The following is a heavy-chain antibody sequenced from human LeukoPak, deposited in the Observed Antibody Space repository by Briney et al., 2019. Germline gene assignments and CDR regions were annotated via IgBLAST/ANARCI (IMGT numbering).Heavy chain of an antibody. CDR2: INHSGST. CDR3: ARGRGRQQLVPFDY. J-gene: IGHJ4*02. V-gene: IGHV4-34*01. Sequence: SETLSLTCGVYGGSFSGYYWSWIRQPPGKGLEWIGEINHSGSTNYNPSLKSRVTISVDTSKNQFSLKLSSVTAADTAVYYCARGRGRQQLVPFDYWGQGTLVTVSS. D-gene: IGHD6-13*01. CDR1: GGSFSGYY.